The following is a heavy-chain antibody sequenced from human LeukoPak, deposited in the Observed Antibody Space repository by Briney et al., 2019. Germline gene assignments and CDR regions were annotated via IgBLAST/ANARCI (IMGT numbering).Heavy chain of an antibody. CDR3: AREPRHEDYGDIASGNAFDI. D-gene: IGHD4-17*01. Sequence: GASVKVSCKASGYTFTSYGISWVRRAPGQGLEWMGWISAYNGNTNYAQKLQGRVTMTTDTSTSTAYMELSRLRSDDTAVYYCAREPRHEDYGDIASGNAFDIWGQGTMVTVSS. CDR1: GYTFTSYG. V-gene: IGHV1-18*01. J-gene: IGHJ3*02. CDR2: ISAYNGNT.